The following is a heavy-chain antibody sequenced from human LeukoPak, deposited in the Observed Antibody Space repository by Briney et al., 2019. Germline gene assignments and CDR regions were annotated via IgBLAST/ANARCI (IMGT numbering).Heavy chain of an antibody. D-gene: IGHD5-18*01. CDR3: ARPHGYNYGAFDY. CDR1: GFTFNDYA. CDR2: ITDDGSNQ. Sequence: GGSLRLSCATSGFTFNDYAMYWVRQAPGKGPEWVAIITDDGSNQYYADSVKGRFTISRDNSKNTLYLQMSSLRVEDMAVYYCARPHGYNYGAFDYWGQGTLVTVSS. J-gene: IGHJ4*02. V-gene: IGHV3-30*04.